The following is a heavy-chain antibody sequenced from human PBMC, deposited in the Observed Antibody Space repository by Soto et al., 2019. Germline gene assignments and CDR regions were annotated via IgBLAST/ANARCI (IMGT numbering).Heavy chain of an antibody. D-gene: IGHD3-10*01. Sequence: QVQLQESGPGLVRPSETLSLTGTVSGGSIRGYYWSWIRQTPGKGLGWIGYIYYSGTTSYNPSLNSRVTMSVDTSKNQFSLKVNSVTAADTAVYYCARESYYGSGATVVAYWGQGTLVTVSS. CDR3: ARESYYGSGATVVAY. CDR2: IYYSGTT. V-gene: IGHV4-59*01. CDR1: GGSIRGYY. J-gene: IGHJ4*02.